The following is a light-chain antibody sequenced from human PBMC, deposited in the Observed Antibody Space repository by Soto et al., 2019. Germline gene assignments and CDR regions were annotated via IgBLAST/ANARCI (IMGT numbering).Light chain of an antibody. J-gene: IGKJ1*01. Sequence: DIQMTQSPSTLSASVGDRVTITCRASQSISSGLAWYQQKPGKAPKLLIYKASSLESGVPSRFSGSGSGTEFTLTISSLQPDDFATYYCLQYNSYPWTFGQGTKVDIK. CDR1: QSISSG. V-gene: IGKV1-5*03. CDR2: KAS. CDR3: LQYNSYPWT.